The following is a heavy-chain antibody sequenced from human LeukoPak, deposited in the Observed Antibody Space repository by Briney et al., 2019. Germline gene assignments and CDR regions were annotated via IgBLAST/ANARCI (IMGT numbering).Heavy chain of an antibody. J-gene: IGHJ4*02. CDR3: AREGSGSSIDY. D-gene: IGHD3-10*01. Sequence: GGSLRLSCAASGFTFSSYAMSWVRQAPGKGLEWVSAISSSGSTIYYADSVKGRFTISRDNAKNSLYLQMNSLRAEDTAVYYCAREGSGSSIDYWGQGTLVTVSS. V-gene: IGHV3-48*04. CDR2: ISSSGSTI. CDR1: GFTFSSYA.